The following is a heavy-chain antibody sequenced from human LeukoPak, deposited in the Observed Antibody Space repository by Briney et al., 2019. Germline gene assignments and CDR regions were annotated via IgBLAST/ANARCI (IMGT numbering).Heavy chain of an antibody. Sequence: SATLSLTCTVSGGSISSYYWSWIRQPPGKGLEWIGYIYYSGSTNYNPSLKSRVTISVDTSKNQFSLKLSSVTAADTAVYYCARASYYYDSSGYSGYFDYWGQGTLVTVSS. V-gene: IGHV4-59*01. CDR1: GGSISSYY. J-gene: IGHJ4*02. CDR2: IYYSGST. CDR3: ARASYYYDSSGYSGYFDY. D-gene: IGHD3-22*01.